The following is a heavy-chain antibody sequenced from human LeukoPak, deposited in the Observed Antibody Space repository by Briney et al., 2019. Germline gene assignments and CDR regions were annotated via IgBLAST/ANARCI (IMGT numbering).Heavy chain of an antibody. CDR2: ISGSNTYI. D-gene: IGHD4-17*01. CDR3: ARDLWGTTVTTDYFDS. Sequence: GGSLRLSCAASGFTFSTYSVNWVRQAPGKGLDWVSSISGSNTYIYYADSVKGRFTISRDNAKNSLYLQMISLRAEDMAVYYCARDLWGTTVTTDYFDSWGQGTLVTVSS. V-gene: IGHV3-21*01. J-gene: IGHJ4*02. CDR1: GFTFSTYS.